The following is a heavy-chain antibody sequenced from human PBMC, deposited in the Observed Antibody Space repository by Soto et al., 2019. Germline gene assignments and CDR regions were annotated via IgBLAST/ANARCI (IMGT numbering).Heavy chain of an antibody. Sequence: QVQLVESGGGVVQPGRSLRLSCAASGFTFSSYAMHWVRQAPGKGLEWVAVISYDGSNKYYADSVKGRFTISRDNSKNTLYLKMNRLRAEDTAVYYCARDPATYGDYRGSIDYWGQGTLVTVSS. D-gene: IGHD4-17*01. J-gene: IGHJ4*02. CDR1: GFTFSSYA. CDR3: ARDPATYGDYRGSIDY. CDR2: ISYDGSNK. V-gene: IGHV3-30-3*01.